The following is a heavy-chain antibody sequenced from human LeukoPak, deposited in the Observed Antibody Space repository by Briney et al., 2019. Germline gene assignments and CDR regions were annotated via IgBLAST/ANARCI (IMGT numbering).Heavy chain of an antibody. V-gene: IGHV3-30-3*01. CDR1: GFTFSSYA. CDR3: ARDPTDWYYFDY. J-gene: IGHJ4*02. CDR2: ISYDGSNK. D-gene: IGHD2-21*01. Sequence: PGGTLRLSCAASGFTFSSYAMHWVRQAPGKGLGWVAVISYDGSNKYYADSVNGRFTISRDNSKNTLYLQMNSLRAEDTAVYYCARDPTDWYYFDYWGQGTLVTVSS.